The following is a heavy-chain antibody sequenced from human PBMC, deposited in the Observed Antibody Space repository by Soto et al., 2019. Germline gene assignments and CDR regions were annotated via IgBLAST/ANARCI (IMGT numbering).Heavy chain of an antibody. CDR2: IRSKAYGGTT. D-gene: IGHD3-3*01. J-gene: IGHJ4*02. CDR3: TRAYYDFWSGYYKGVNFDY. Sequence: EVQLVESGGGLVKPGRSLRLSCTASGFTFGDYAMSWFRQAPGKGREWVGFIRSKAYGGTTEYAASVKGRFTISRDDAKSNDYLQMNRVKTEDTAVYYCTRAYYDFWSGYYKGVNFDYWGQGTLVTVSS. CDR1: GFTFGDYA. V-gene: IGHV3-49*05.